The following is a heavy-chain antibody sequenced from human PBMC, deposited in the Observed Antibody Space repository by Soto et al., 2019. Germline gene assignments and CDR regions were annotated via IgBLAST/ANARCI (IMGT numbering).Heavy chain of an antibody. CDR3: AKDKESSIFYVGYYFGMHV. CDR1: GFTFSSYA. D-gene: IGHD3-16*01. V-gene: IGHV3-23*01. J-gene: IGHJ6*02. Sequence: EVQLLESGGGLVQPGGSLRLSCAASGFTFSSYAMSWVRQAPGKGLEWVSAVSGGGLSPSYADSVKGRFTISRDNSNNTLYLQMTSLRDEDTAVYYCAKDKESSIFYVGYYFGMHVWGHGPTVTFSS. CDR2: VSGGGLSP.